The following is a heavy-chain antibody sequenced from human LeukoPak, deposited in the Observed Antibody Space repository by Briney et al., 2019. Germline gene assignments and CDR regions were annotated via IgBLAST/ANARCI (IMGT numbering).Heavy chain of an antibody. CDR3: AKEEEVSSSLDYYYYGMDV. J-gene: IGHJ6*02. Sequence: GGSLRLSCAASGFTFSSYGMHWVRQAPGKGLEWVAFIRYDGSNKYYADSVKGRFTISRDNSKNTLYLQMNSLRAEDTAVYYCAKEEEVSSSLDYYYYGMDVWGQGTTVTVSS. D-gene: IGHD6-13*01. CDR2: IRYDGSNK. V-gene: IGHV3-30*02. CDR1: GFTFSSYG.